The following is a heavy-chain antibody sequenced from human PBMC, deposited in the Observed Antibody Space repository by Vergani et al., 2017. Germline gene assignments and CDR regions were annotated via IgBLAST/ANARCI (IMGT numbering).Heavy chain of an antibody. J-gene: IGHJ6*02. CDR3: SRDYYGWWSYSDYYGMDV. CDR1: GGSISSYY. D-gene: IGHD3-10*01. Sequence: QVQLQESGPGLVTPSETLSLTCTVSGGSISSYYWSWIRQPPGKGLEWIGYIYYSGSTNDNPSLKSRVTISVETSKNQSSLKLSSVTAADTAVYYCSRDYYGWWSYSDYYGMDVWGQGTTVTVSS. V-gene: IGHV4-59*01. CDR2: IYYSGST.